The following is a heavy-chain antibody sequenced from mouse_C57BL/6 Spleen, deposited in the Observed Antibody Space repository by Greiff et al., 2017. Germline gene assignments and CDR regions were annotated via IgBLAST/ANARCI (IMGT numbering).Heavy chain of an antibody. CDR2: IYPGSGST. CDR3: ARCWEYYGSSYYFDY. Sequence: QVQLQQPGAELVKPGASVKMSCKASGYTFTSYWITWVKQRPGQGLEWIGDIYPGSGSTNYNEKFKSKATLTVDTSSSTAYMQLSSLTSEDSAVYYCARCWEYYGSSYYFDYWGQGTTLTVSS. V-gene: IGHV1-55*01. D-gene: IGHD1-1*01. CDR1: GYTFTSYW. J-gene: IGHJ2*01.